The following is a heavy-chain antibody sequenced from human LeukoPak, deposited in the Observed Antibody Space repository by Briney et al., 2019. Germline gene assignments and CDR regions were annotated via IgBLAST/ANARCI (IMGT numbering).Heavy chain of an antibody. V-gene: IGHV3-21*01. CDR1: GFTFSSYS. CDR3: ARAGGSYSSYYYYYMDV. J-gene: IGHJ6*03. CDR2: IRSSSSYI. D-gene: IGHD1-26*01. Sequence: PGGSLRLSCVASGFTFSSYSMNWVRQAPGKGLEWVSSIRSSSSYIYYADSVKGRFTISRDNAKNSLYLQMNSLRAEDTAVYYCARAGGSYSSYYYYYMDVWGKGTTVTVSS.